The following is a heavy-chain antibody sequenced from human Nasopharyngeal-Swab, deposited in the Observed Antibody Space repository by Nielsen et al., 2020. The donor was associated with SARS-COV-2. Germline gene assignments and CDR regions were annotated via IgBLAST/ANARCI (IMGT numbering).Heavy chain of an antibody. CDR2: IGTAGDT. V-gene: IGHV3-13*01. D-gene: IGHD5-18*01. CDR1: GFTFSSYD. Sequence: GGSLRLSCAASGFTFSSYDMHWVRQATGKGLEWVSAIGTAGDTYYPGSVKGRFTISRENAKNSLYLQMNSLRAGDTAVYYCARGGYSYGKYYYYYMDVWGKGTTVTVSS. J-gene: IGHJ6*03. CDR3: ARGGYSYGKYYYYYMDV.